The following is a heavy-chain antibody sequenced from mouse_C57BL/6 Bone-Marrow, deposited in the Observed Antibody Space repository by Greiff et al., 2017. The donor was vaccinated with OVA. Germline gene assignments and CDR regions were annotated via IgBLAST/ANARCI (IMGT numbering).Heavy chain of an antibody. Sequence: QVQLQQPGAELVKPGASVKMSCKASGYTFTSYWITWVKQRPGQGLEWIGDIYPGSGSTNYNEKFKSKATLTVDTSSSTAYMQLSSLTSKDSAVYYCARSGLSLRPYYFDYWGQGTTLTVSS. CDR3: ARSGLSLRPYYFDY. J-gene: IGHJ2*01. CDR1: GYTFTSYW. D-gene: IGHD1-2*01. CDR2: IYPGSGST. V-gene: IGHV1-55*01.